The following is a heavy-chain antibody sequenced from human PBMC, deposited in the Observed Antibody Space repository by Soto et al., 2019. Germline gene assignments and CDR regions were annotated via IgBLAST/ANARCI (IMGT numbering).Heavy chain of an antibody. CDR2: IYYSGST. J-gene: IGHJ3*01. Sequence: SETLSLTCTVSGGSISSGDYYWSWIRQPPGKGLEWIGYIYYSGSTYYNPSLKSRVTISVDTSKNQFSLELRTVAAAGTAMYYCAHGCRAISVEVRGHGALVNFSS. CDR1: GGSISSGDYY. CDR3: AHGCRAISVEV. D-gene: IGHD6-19*01. V-gene: IGHV4-30-4*01.